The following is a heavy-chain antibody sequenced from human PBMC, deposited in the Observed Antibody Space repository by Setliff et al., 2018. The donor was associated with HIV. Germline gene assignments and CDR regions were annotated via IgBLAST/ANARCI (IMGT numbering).Heavy chain of an antibody. D-gene: IGHD4-17*01. J-gene: IGHJ4*02. CDR2: IIPIFGTA. CDR1: GGTFSSYA. Sequence: SVKVSCKASGGTFSSYAISWVRQAPGQGLEWMGGIIPIFGTANYTQKFQGRVTITADESTSTAYMELSSLRSEDTAVYYCAIPFMTNGDYIFDYWGQGTRVTVSS. CDR3: AIPFMTNGDYIFDY. V-gene: IGHV1-69*13.